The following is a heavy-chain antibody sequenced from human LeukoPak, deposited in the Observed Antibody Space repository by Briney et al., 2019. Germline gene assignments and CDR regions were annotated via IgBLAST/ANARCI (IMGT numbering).Heavy chain of an antibody. CDR2: ISSSSSYI. CDR3: ARDTSALDLWSGYGH. J-gene: IGHJ4*02. CDR1: GFTFSSYS. Sequence: GGSLRLSCAASGFTFSSYSMNWVRQAPGEGLEWVSSISSSSSYIYYADSVKGRFTISRDNAKNSLYLQMNSLRAEDTAVYYCARDTSALDLWSGYGHWGQGTLVTVSS. V-gene: IGHV3-21*01. D-gene: IGHD3-3*01.